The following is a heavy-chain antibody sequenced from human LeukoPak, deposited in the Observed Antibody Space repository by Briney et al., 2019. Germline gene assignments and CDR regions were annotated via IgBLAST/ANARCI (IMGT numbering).Heavy chain of an antibody. J-gene: IGHJ6*02. D-gene: IGHD3-16*01. CDR1: GFTFSSYW. Sequence: PGGSLRLSCAASGFTFSSYWMNWARRAPGKGLEWVASINHNGNVNYYVDSVKGRFTISRDNAKNSLYLHMSNLRAEDTAVYFCARGGGLDVWGQGATVTVSS. V-gene: IGHV3-7*03. CDR3: ARGGGLDV. CDR2: INHNGNVN.